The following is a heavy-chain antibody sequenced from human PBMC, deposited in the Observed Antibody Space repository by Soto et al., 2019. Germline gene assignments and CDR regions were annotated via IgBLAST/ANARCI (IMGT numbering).Heavy chain of an antibody. J-gene: IGHJ4*02. D-gene: IGHD2-2*01. CDR1: GGTFSSYT. V-gene: IGHV1-69*08. CDR2: IIPILGIA. CDR3: ARDKRQLLSLYY. Sequence: QVPLVQSGAEVKKPGSSVKVSCKASGGTFSSYTISWVRQAPGQGLEWMGRIIPILGIANYAQKFQGRVTITADKSTSTAYMELSSLRSEDTAVYYCARDKRQLLSLYYWGQGTLVTVSS.